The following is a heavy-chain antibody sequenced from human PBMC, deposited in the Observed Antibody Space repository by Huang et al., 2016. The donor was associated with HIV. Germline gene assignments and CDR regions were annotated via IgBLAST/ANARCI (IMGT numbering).Heavy chain of an antibody. CDR3: ARFGAGYFDL. CDR2: MNSHSDNK. Sequence: QVQLVQSGAEVKQPGASVKVSCKASGYTFTSYDINWVRQATGQGIEWMGWMNSHSDNKGYAQKFQGRVTMTRDTSISTAYMELSDLRSEDTAVYYCARFGAGYFDLWGRGTLVSVSS. J-gene: IGHJ2*01. D-gene: IGHD1-26*01. V-gene: IGHV1-8*01. CDR1: GYTFTSYD.